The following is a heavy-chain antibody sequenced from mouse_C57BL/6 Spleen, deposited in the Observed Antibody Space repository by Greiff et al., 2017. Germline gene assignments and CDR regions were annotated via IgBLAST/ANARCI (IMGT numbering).Heavy chain of an antibody. Sequence: QVQLQQSGAELVKPGASVKMSCKASGYTFTTYPIEWMKQNHGKSLEWIGNFHPYNDDTKYNEKFKGKATLTVEKSSSTVYLELSRLTSDESAVYYCARRGLGQGPYWYFDVWGTGTTVTVSS. D-gene: IGHD4-1*01. CDR1: GYTFTTYP. CDR2: FHPYNDDT. J-gene: IGHJ1*03. V-gene: IGHV1-47*01. CDR3: ARRGLGQGPYWYFDV.